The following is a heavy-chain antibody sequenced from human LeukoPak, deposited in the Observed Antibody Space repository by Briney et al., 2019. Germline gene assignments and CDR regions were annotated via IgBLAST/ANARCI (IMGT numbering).Heavy chain of an antibody. V-gene: IGHV4-38-2*01. J-gene: IGHJ6*03. D-gene: IGHD3-3*01. Sequence: SETLSLTCAVSGYSISSGYYWGWIRQPPGKGLEGFGSIYHSGSTYYNPSLKSRVTISVDTSKNQFSLKLSSVTAADTAVYYCARLLRITIFGVDPPPHYMDVWGKGTTVTVSS. CDR2: IYHSGST. CDR1: GYSISSGYY. CDR3: ARLLRITIFGVDPPPHYMDV.